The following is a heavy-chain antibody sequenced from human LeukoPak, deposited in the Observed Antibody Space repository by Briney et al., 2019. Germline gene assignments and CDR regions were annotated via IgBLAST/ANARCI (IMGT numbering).Heavy chain of an antibody. D-gene: IGHD2-2*01. J-gene: IGHJ2*01. CDR1: GFSVNNKY. V-gene: IGHV3-53*01. CDR2: IYSGGGT. CDR3: ASAMNFGHFDL. Sequence: GGSLRVSCAASGFSVNNKYMTWVRQTPAKGVEWVSVIYSGGGTYYADFVQGRFTISRDDSKNTLFLQMNSLRAEDSAVYYCASAMNFGHFDLWGRGTLVTVSS.